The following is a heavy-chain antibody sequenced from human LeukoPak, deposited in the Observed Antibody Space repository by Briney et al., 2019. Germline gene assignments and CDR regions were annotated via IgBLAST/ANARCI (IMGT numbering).Heavy chain of an antibody. Sequence: GGSLRLSCAACGFTSSSYWMSCVRAAPGRGREWGANIQPEGSEKYYGESVEGRFTISRDNAKNSMYLQMNSLRAEDTAVYYCARYRDPLYNWNLEDYFDYWGQGTLVTVSS. CDR2: IQPEGSEK. CDR1: GFTSSSYW. V-gene: IGHV3-7*01. D-gene: IGHD1-20*01. CDR3: ARYRDPLYNWNLEDYFDY. J-gene: IGHJ4*02.